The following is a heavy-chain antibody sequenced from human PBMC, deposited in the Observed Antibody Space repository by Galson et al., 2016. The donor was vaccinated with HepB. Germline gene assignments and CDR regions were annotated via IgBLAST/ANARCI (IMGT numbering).Heavy chain of an antibody. CDR3: AREPPYTGAYNWFDT. Sequence: SLRLSCAASGFTLSSYEMNWVRQAPGKGLEWVSYISSSGNIIYYADSVEGRFTISRDNAKNSLYLQINSLRAEDTAVYYCAREPPYTGAYNWFDTWGQGTLVTVSS. CDR2: ISSSGNII. V-gene: IGHV3-48*03. D-gene: IGHD7-27*01. CDR1: GFTLSSYE. J-gene: IGHJ5*02.